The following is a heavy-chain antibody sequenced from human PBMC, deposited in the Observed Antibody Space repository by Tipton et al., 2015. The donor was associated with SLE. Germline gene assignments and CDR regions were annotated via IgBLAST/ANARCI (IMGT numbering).Heavy chain of an antibody. J-gene: IGHJ2*01. Sequence: SLRLSCAASGFTFSNYGMHWVRQAPGKGLEWVAVISYDGSNKYYADSVKGRFTISRDNSKNTLYLQMNSLRAEDTAVYYCAKERGSSRTYWYFDLWGRGTLVTVSS. CDR1: GFTFSNYG. CDR3: AKERGSSRTYWYFDL. V-gene: IGHV3-30*18. CDR2: ISYDGSNK. D-gene: IGHD3-16*01.